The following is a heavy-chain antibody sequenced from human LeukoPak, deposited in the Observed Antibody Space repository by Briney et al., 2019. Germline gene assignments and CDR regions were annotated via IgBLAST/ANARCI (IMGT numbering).Heavy chain of an antibody. D-gene: IGHD5-18*01. CDR2: IIPIFGTA. Sequence: ASVKVSCKASGGTFSSYAISWVRQAPGQGLEWMGGIIPIFGTANYAQKFQGRVTITTDESTSTAYMELSSLRSEDTAVYYCAREADTAMHSWFDPWGQGTLVTVSS. J-gene: IGHJ5*02. CDR1: GGTFSSYA. V-gene: IGHV1-69*05. CDR3: AREADTAMHSWFDP.